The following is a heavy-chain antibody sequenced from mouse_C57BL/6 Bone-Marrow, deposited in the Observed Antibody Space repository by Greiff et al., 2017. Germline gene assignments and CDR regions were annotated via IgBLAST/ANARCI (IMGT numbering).Heavy chain of an antibody. CDR2: INPNNGGT. D-gene: IGHD3-2*02. V-gene: IGHV1-26*01. Sequence: EVQLQQSGPELVKPGASVKISCKASGYTFTDYYMNWVKQSHGKSLEWIGDINPNNGGTSYNQKFKGKATLTVDKSSSTAYMELRSLTSEDSAVYYCASQGGAMDYWGQGTSVTGSS. J-gene: IGHJ4*01. CDR3: ASQGGAMDY. CDR1: GYTFTDYY.